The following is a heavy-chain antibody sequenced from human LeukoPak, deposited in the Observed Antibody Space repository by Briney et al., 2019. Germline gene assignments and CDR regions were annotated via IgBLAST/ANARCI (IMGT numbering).Heavy chain of an antibody. J-gene: IGHJ4*02. CDR2: ISYDGSNK. V-gene: IGHV3-30-3*01. Sequence: GGSLRLSCAASGFTFSSYAMHWVRQAPGKGLEWVAVISYDGSNKYYADSVKGRFTISRDNSKNTLYLQMNSLRAEDTAVYYCARDLEIAVAGPLGYWGQGTLVTVSS. CDR3: ARDLEIAVAGPLGY. CDR1: GFTFSSYA. D-gene: IGHD6-19*01.